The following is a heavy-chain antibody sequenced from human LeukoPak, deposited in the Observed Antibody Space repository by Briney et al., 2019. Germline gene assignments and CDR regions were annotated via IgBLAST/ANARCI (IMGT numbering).Heavy chain of an antibody. CDR1: GYTFTSYD. Sequence: ASVKVSCKASGYTFTSYDINWVRQATGQGPEWLGWMNPNSGNTGYAQKSQGRVTMTRNTSISTAYMELSSLRSEDTAVYYCARGNYDFWSGYTPDYYYYYMDVWGKGTTVTVSS. D-gene: IGHD3-3*01. J-gene: IGHJ6*03. V-gene: IGHV1-8*01. CDR3: ARGNYDFWSGYTPDYYYYYMDV. CDR2: MNPNSGNT.